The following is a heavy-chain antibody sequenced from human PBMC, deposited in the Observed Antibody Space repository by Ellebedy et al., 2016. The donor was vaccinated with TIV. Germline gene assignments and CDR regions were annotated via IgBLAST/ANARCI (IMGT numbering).Heavy chain of an antibody. V-gene: IGHV1-46*01. D-gene: IGHD2-21*01. Sequence: ASVKVSCXASGGTFSSYAISWVRQAPGQGLDWMGMINPSGGSTNYAPKFQGRVTMTRDTSTSTVYMELSSLRLEDTAVYYCVKGGGDYYGMDVWGQGTTVTVSS. J-gene: IGHJ6*02. CDR1: GGTFSSYA. CDR3: VKGGGDYYGMDV. CDR2: INPSGGST.